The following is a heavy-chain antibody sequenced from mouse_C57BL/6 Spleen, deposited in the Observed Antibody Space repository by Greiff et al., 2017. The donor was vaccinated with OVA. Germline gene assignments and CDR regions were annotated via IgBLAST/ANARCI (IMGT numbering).Heavy chain of an antibody. V-gene: IGHV1-59*01. CDR3: ARGGLVFDY. Sequence: QVQLQQPGAELVRPGPSVKLSCKASGYTFTSYWMHWVKQRPGQGLEWIGVIDPSDSYTNYNQKFKGKATLTVDTSSSTAYMQLSSLTSEDSAVYYCARGGLVFDYWGQGTTLTVSS. CDR1: GYTFTSYW. CDR2: IDPSDSYT. J-gene: IGHJ2*01. D-gene: IGHD3-3*01.